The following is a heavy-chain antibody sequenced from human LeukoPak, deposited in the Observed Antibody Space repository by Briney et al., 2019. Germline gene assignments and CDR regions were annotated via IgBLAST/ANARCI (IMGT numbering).Heavy chain of an antibody. D-gene: IGHD2-2*01. J-gene: IGHJ4*02. CDR1: GFTFSSYG. Sequence: TGGSLRLSCAASGFTFSSYGMHWVRQAPGKGLEWVAVISYDGSNKYYADSVKGRFTISRDNSKNTLYLQMNSLRAEDTAVYYCAKDRLIVPAASSFDYWGQGTLVTVSS. CDR3: AKDRLIVPAASSFDY. CDR2: ISYDGSNK. V-gene: IGHV3-30*18.